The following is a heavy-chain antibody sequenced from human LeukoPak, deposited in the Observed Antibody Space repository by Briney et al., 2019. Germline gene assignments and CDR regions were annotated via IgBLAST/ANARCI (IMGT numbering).Heavy chain of an antibody. J-gene: IGHJ3*02. CDR2: IYYSGST. D-gene: IGHD3-22*01. CDR1: GGSISSSSHY. V-gene: IGHV4-39*01. Sequence: KPSETLSLTCTVSGGSISSSSHYWGWIRQPPGKGQEWIGSIYYSGSTYYNLSLESRVTISVDASKNQFSLKLSSVAAADTAVYYCATHHYYDSSGYSYAFDIWGQGTMVTVSS. CDR3: ATHHYYDSSGYSYAFDI.